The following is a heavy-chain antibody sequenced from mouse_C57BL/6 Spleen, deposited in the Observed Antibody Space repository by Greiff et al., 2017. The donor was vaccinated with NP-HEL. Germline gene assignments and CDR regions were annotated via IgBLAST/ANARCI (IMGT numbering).Heavy chain of an antibody. V-gene: IGHV3-6*01. CDR3: ARDRQYPYYFDY. CDR2: ISYDGSN. J-gene: IGHJ2*01. Sequence: DVKLQESGPGLVKPSQSLSLTCSVTGYSITSGYYWNWIRQFPGNKLEWMGYISYDGSNNYNPSLKNRISITRDTSKNQFFLKLNSVTTEDTATYYCARDRQYPYYFDYWGQGTTLTVSS. D-gene: IGHD5-1*01. CDR1: GYSITSGYY.